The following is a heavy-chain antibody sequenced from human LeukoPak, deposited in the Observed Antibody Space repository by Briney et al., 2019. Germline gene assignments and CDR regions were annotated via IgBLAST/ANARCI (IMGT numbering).Heavy chain of an antibody. Sequence: ASVKVSCKASGYTFTSYGISWVRQAPGQGLEWMGWISAYNGNTNYAQKLRGRVTMTTDTSTSTAYMELRSLRSDDTAVYYCARVHYDSSAPHAFDIWGQGTMVTVSS. D-gene: IGHD3-22*01. J-gene: IGHJ3*02. V-gene: IGHV1-18*01. CDR1: GYTFTSYG. CDR2: ISAYNGNT. CDR3: ARVHYDSSAPHAFDI.